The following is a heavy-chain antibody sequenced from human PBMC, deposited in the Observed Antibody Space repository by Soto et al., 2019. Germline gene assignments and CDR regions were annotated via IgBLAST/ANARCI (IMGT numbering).Heavy chain of an antibody. CDR1: GGSISSGGYY. CDR2: IYYSGST. D-gene: IGHD1-26*01. J-gene: IGHJ4*02. Sequence: SETLSLTCTVSGGSISSGGYYWSWIRQHPGKGLEWIGYIYYSGSTYYNPSLKSRVTISVDTSKNQFSLKLSSVTAADTAVYYCARGRGEWELLLDYWGQGTLVTVSS. V-gene: IGHV4-31*03. CDR3: ARGRGEWELLLDY.